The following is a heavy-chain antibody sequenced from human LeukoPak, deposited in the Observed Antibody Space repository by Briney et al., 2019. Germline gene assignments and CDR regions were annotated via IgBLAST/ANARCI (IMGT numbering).Heavy chain of an antibody. V-gene: IGHV3-23*01. CDR3: AKFFSSGSYLLDAFDI. D-gene: IGHD1-26*01. J-gene: IGHJ3*02. CDR1: GFTVSSNY. CDR2: ISGSGGST. Sequence: GGSLRLSCAASGFTVSSNYMSWVRQAPGKGLEWVSAISGSGGSTYYADSVKGRFTISRDNSKNTLYLQMNSLRAEDTAVYYCAKFFSSGSYLLDAFDIWGQGTMVTVSS.